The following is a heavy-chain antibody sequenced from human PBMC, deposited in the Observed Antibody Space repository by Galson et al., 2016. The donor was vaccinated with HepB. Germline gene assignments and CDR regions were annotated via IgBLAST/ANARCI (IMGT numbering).Heavy chain of an antibody. CDR1: GFTFNSYW. J-gene: IGHJ4*02. Sequence: SLRLSCAVSGFTFNSYWMSWVRQAPGKGLEWVANMNQDGSEKYYVDSVKGRFTISRDNAKNSLYLQMDSLRAEDTAIYYCARDGISSLDQWGQGILVTVSS. CDR2: MNQDGSEK. CDR3: ARDGISSLDQ. D-gene: IGHD2/OR15-2a*01. V-gene: IGHV3-7*01.